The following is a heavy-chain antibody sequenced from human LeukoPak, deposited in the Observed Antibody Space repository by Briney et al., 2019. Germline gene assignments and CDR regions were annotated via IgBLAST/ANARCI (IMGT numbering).Heavy chain of an antibody. CDR3: ARPYIANRDWLDP. J-gene: IGHJ5*02. D-gene: IGHD2-15*01. CDR2: INAANGHT. CDR1: GHTFTTYA. V-gene: IGHV1-3*01. Sequence: GASVKVSCKTSGHTFTTYAMHWVRQAPGQGLEYMGWINAANGHTKYSQKFRGRVTFTTDTSASTAYMDLSSLTSEDTAVYYCARPYIANRDWLDPWGQGTLVTVSS.